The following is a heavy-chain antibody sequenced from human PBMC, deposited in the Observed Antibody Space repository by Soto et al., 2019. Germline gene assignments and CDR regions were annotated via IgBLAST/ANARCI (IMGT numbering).Heavy chain of an antibody. D-gene: IGHD2-2*02. CDR2: IYYSGST. J-gene: IGHJ5*02. Sequence: SETLSLTCTVSGGSISSSSYYWGWIRQPPGKGLEWIGSIYYSGSTYYNPSLKSRVTISVDTSKNQFSLKLSSVTAADTAVYYFARFGKDIVVVPAAIDMGFDPWGQGTLVTVSS. CDR3: ARFGKDIVVVPAAIDMGFDP. V-gene: IGHV4-39*01. CDR1: GGSISSSSYY.